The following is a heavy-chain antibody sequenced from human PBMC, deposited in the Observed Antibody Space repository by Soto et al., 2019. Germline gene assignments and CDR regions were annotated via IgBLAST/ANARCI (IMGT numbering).Heavy chain of an antibody. D-gene: IGHD3-10*01. Sequence: SEPLSLTCTVSGHPIPSYFWTWLRQPAGKGLEWIGHVFPGGPTSHNSSLKSRVSMSIDTSKNQFSLTLTSVTAADTAVYYCARTLSGFTYGSRQFYFDYWGQGTLVTVSS. V-gene: IGHV4-4*07. J-gene: IGHJ4*02. CDR1: GHPIPSYF. CDR2: VFPGGPT. CDR3: ARTLSGFTYGSRQFYFDY.